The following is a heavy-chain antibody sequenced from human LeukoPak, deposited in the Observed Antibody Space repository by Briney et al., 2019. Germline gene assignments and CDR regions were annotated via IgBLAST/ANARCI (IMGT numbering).Heavy chain of an antibody. V-gene: IGHV4-59*01. CDR2: IYYSGST. CDR3: ARGNGSHIDY. Sequence: SETLSLTCTVSGGSISSYYWSWIRQPPGKGLEWIGNIYYSGSTNYNPSLKSRVTISVDTSKNQFSLKLSSVTAADTAVYYCARGNGSHIDYWGQGTLVTVSS. CDR1: GGSISSYY. D-gene: IGHD1-26*01. J-gene: IGHJ4*02.